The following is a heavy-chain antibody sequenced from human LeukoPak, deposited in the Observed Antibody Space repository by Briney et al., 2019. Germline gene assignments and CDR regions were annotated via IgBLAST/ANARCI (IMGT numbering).Heavy chain of an antibody. Sequence: GGSLRLSCAASGYTFTSYYMHWVRQAPGQGLEWMGIINPSGGSTSYAQKFQGKVTMTRDTSTSTVYMELSSLRSEDTAVYYCAREISSGWSNGGYFDYWGQGTLVTVSS. J-gene: IGHJ4*02. CDR1: GYTFTSYY. CDR2: INPSGGST. D-gene: IGHD6-19*01. V-gene: IGHV1-46*01. CDR3: AREISSGWSNGGYFDY.